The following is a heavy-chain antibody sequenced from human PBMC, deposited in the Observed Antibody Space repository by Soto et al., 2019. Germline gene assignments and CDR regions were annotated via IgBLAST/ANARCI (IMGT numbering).Heavy chain of an antibody. CDR3: ARDPNRITIFGVVIPNWFDP. V-gene: IGHV1-18*01. Sequence: ASVKVSCKASGYTFTSYGISWVRQAPGQGLEWMGWISAYNGNTNYAQKLQGRVTMTTDTSTSTAYMELRSLRSDDTAVYYCARDPNRITIFGVVIPNWFDPWGQGTLVTVSS. CDR2: ISAYNGNT. D-gene: IGHD3-3*01. J-gene: IGHJ5*02. CDR1: GYTFTSYG.